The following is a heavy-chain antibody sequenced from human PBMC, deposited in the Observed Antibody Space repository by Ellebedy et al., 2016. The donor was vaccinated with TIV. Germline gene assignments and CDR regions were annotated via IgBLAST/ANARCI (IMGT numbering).Heavy chain of an antibody. Sequence: SGPTLVKPTETLTLTCNVSGFSLSNVRMGVSWIRQPPGKALEWLAHIFSNDEQSYSTSLKSRLTISQDISESQVVLTMTNMDPVDTATYYCAWTLGGYLREAAIFSWYFDLWGRGTLVTVSS. V-gene: IGHV2-26*01. CDR2: IFSNDEQ. CDR1: GFSLSNVRMG. J-gene: IGHJ2*01. CDR3: AWTLGGYLREAAIFSWYFDL. D-gene: IGHD3-16*01.